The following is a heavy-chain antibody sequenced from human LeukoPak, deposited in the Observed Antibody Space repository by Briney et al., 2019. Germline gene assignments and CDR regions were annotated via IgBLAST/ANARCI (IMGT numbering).Heavy chain of an antibody. J-gene: IGHJ4*02. D-gene: IGHD3-16*01. V-gene: IGHV3-23*01. CDR3: AKDRLASSYAQPFDY. CDR1: GFSFSKHG. Sequence: GGSLRLSCAGSGFSFSKHGMNWVRQAPGKGLEGVSGISPGGGMTYYADSVQGWVTISRDNSKDTLSLQMNSLRAEDTAIYYCAKDRLASSYAQPFDYWGQGTLVTVSS. CDR2: ISPGGGMT.